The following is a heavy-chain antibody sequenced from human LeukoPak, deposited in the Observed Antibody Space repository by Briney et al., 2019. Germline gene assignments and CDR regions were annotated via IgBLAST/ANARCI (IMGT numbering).Heavy chain of an antibody. V-gene: IGHV4-30-4*01. CDR1: GGSISSGDYY. J-gene: IGHJ4*02. Sequence: SETLSLTCTVSGGSISSGDYYWSWIRHPPGKGLEWIGYIYYSGSTYYNPSLKSRVTISVDTSKNQFSLKLSSVTAADTAVYYCASEVTMVRGRGVDYWGQGTLVTVSS. CDR2: IYYSGST. D-gene: IGHD3-10*01. CDR3: ASEVTMVRGRGVDY.